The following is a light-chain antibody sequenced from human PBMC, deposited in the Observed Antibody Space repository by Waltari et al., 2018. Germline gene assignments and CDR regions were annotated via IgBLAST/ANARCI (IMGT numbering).Light chain of an antibody. CDR1: QTVNAN. J-gene: IGKJ2*02. V-gene: IGKV3-15*01. Sequence: EIVMTQSPATLYVSPGERATLSCRASQTVNANLAWYQRTPGQAPRLLICDASKRATGIPARFSGSGSGTDFTLTISSLQSEDFGIYYCHHYNTWPPGTFGQGTKLDNK. CDR2: DAS. CDR3: HHYNTWPPGT.